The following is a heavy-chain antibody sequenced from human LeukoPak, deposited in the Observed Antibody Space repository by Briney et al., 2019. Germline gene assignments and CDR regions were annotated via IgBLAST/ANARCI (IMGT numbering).Heavy chain of an antibody. D-gene: IGHD4-17*01. V-gene: IGHV1-46*01. Sequence: ASVKVSCKASGYTFTSYYMHWVRQAPGQGLEWMGMINPSGGSTSYAQKFQGRVTMTRDTSTSTVYMELSSLRSEDTAVYYCARASPTYGDYDYYYGMDVWGQGTTVTVSS. CDR2: INPSGGST. CDR1: GYTFTSYY. CDR3: ARASPTYGDYDYYYGMDV. J-gene: IGHJ6*02.